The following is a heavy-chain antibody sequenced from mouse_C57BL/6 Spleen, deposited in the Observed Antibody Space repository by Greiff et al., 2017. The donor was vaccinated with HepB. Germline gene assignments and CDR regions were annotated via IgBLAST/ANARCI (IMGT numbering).Heavy chain of an antibody. CDR2: IYPGDGDT. Sequence: VHLVESGPELVKPGASVKISCKASGYAFSSSWMNWVKQRPGKGLEWIGRIYPGDGDTNYNGKFKGKATLTADKSSSTAYMQLSSLTSEDSAVYFCASSYDYDAWFAYWGQGTLVTVSA. D-gene: IGHD2-4*01. CDR1: GYAFSSSW. CDR3: ASSYDYDAWFAY. V-gene: IGHV1-82*01. J-gene: IGHJ3*01.